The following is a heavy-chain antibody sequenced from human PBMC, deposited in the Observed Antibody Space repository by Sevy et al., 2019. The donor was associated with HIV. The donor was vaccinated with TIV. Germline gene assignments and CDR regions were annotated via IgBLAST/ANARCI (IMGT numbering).Heavy chain of an antibody. CDR3: ARDHVKDGDLGDYYYYAMDV. CDR2: ISSSSDTI. Sequence: GGSLRLSCAASGFSLSDYYMTWIRQAPGKGLQWISYISSSSDTIYYAASVKGRFTISRDNAKNSLYLQMNSLRAEDTAVYYCARDHVKDGDLGDYYYYAMDVWGQGTTVTVSS. J-gene: IGHJ6*02. D-gene: IGHD4-17*01. V-gene: IGHV3-11*01. CDR1: GFSLSDYY.